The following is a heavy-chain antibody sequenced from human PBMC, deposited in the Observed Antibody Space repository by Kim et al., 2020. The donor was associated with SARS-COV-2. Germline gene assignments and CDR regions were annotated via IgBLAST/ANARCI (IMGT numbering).Heavy chain of an antibody. Sequence: SETLSLTCAVYGGSFSGYYWSWIRQPPGKGLEWIGEINHSGSTNYNQSLKSRVTISVDTSKNQFSLRLSSVTAADTAVYYCARQQLVTGFDYWGQGTLVTVSS. CDR2: INHSGST. CDR3: ARQQLVTGFDY. CDR1: GGSFSGYY. V-gene: IGHV4-34*01. J-gene: IGHJ4*02. D-gene: IGHD6-13*01.